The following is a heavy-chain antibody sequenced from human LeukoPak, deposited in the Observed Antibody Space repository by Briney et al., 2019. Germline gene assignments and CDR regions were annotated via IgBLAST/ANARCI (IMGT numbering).Heavy chain of an antibody. V-gene: IGHV3-74*01. CDR1: GFTFSTYW. Sequence: GGSLRLSCAASGFTFSTYWMHWVRQAPGKGLVWVSRFNSDGITTSYADSVKGRFTISRDDAKNMLFLQMNSLRAEDTAVYYCARGRYYLDSWGQGTLVTVSS. J-gene: IGHJ4*02. CDR3: ARGRYYLDS. CDR2: FNSDGITT.